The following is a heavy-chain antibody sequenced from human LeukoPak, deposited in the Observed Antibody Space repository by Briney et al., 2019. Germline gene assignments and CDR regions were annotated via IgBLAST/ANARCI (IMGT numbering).Heavy chain of an antibody. Sequence: GGSLRLSCAASGFTFSSYEMNWVRQAPGKGLEWVSYISSSGSTIYYADSVKGRFTISRDNAKNSLYLQMNSLRAEDTAVYYCARVAGIAAAGTWFDPWGQGTLVTVSS. D-gene: IGHD6-13*01. CDR1: GFTFSSYE. V-gene: IGHV3-48*03. J-gene: IGHJ5*02. CDR3: ARVAGIAAAGTWFDP. CDR2: ISSSGSTI.